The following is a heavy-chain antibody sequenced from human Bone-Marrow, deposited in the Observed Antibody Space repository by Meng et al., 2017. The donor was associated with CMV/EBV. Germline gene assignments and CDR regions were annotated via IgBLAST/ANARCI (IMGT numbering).Heavy chain of an antibody. CDR3: ARSADNDFWSGYSY. V-gene: IGHV4-34*01. CDR2: INHSGST. D-gene: IGHD3-3*01. J-gene: IGHJ4*02. Sequence: SETLSLTCAVYGGSFSGYYWSWIRQPPGKGLEWIGEINHSGSTNYNPSLKSRVTMSVDTSKNQFSLNLSSVTAADTAVYFCARSADNDFWSGYSYWGQGTLVTVSS. CDR1: GGSFSGYY.